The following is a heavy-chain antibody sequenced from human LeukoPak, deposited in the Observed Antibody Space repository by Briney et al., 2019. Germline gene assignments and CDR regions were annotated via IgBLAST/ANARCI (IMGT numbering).Heavy chain of an antibody. CDR3: ARKLSGYSSTWYPDY. V-gene: IGHV1-8*01. Sequence: ASVKVSCKTSGYIFTSYDINWVRQAPGQGLEWVGYINPKNGKTGYAQKFQGRVTMTTDTSTTTAFMELNSLRYDDTAVYYCARKLSGYSSTWYPDYWGQGTLVTVSS. D-gene: IGHD6-13*01. J-gene: IGHJ4*02. CDR1: GYIFTSYD. CDR2: INPKNGKT.